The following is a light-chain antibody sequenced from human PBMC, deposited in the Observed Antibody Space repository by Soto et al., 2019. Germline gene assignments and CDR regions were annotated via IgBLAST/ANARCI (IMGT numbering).Light chain of an antibody. CDR1: QGISSW. V-gene: IGKV1-12*01. J-gene: IGKJ4*01. CDR3: QHYDSLRLT. Sequence: DIQMTQSPSSVSASVGDRVTITCRASQGISSWLAWYQQKPGKAPKLLIYAASSLQSGVPSRFSGSGSGTHYTFTISSLQPEDIATYYCQHYDSLRLTFGGGTKVEIK. CDR2: AAS.